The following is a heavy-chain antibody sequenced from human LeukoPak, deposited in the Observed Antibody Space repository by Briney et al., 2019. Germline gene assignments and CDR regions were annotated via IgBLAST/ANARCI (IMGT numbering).Heavy chain of an antibody. CDR1: GFTSSSYS. CDR3: AKDSGGGDCYFDY. D-gene: IGHD2-21*02. J-gene: IGHJ4*02. CDR2: ISRSSSYI. V-gene: IGHV3-21*01. Sequence: GGSLRLSCAASGFTSSSYSMNWVRQAPGKGLEWVSSISRSSSYIYYADSVKGRFTISRDNAKNSLDLQMNSLRAEDTAVYYCAKDSGGGDCYFDYWGQGTLVTVSS.